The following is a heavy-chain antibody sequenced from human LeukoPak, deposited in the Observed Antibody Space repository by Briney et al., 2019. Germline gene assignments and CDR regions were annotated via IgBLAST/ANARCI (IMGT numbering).Heavy chain of an antibody. Sequence: GGSPRLSCAASGFTFSSYWMSWVRQAPGKGLEWVANIKQDGSEKYYVDSVKGRFTISRDNAKNSLYLQMNSLRAEDTAVYYCATFDQYYYDSSGYRDYWGQGTLVTVSS. CDR3: ATFDQYYYDSSGYRDY. CDR2: IKQDGSEK. CDR1: GFTFSSYW. J-gene: IGHJ4*02. D-gene: IGHD3-22*01. V-gene: IGHV3-7*05.